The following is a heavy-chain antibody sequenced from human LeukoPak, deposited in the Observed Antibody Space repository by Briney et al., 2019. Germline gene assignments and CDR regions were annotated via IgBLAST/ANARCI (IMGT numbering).Heavy chain of an antibody. J-gene: IGHJ4*02. CDR3: ARGTGYRVFDY. CDR2: INSDGSST. Sequence: GGSLRLSCAASGFTFSSYWMHRVRQAPGKGLVWVSRINSDGSSTSYADSVKGRFTISRDNAKNTLYLQMNSLRADDTAVYYCARGTGYRVFDYWGQGTLVTVSS. CDR1: GFTFSSYW. V-gene: IGHV3-74*01. D-gene: IGHD3-9*01.